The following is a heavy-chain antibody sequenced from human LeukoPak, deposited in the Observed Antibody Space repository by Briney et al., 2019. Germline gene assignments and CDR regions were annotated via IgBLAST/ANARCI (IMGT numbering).Heavy chain of an antibody. CDR2: ISSSGSST. CDR3: AKGRGYSSGWYAANYYNGMDV. Sequence: GGSLRLSCVASGSTFSTYAMSWVRQAPGKGLEWVSVISSSGSSTYYADSVKGRFTISRDNLKNTLYLQMNSLRAEDTAVYYCAKGRGYSSGWYAANYYNGMDVWGQGTTVTVSS. CDR1: GSTFSTYA. J-gene: IGHJ6*02. V-gene: IGHV3-23*01. D-gene: IGHD6-19*01.